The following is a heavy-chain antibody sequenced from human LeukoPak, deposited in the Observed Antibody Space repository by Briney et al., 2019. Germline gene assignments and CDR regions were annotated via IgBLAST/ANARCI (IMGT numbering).Heavy chain of an antibody. CDR1: GFTFDDYA. CDR3: AKDRRGSYYYYYYMDV. CDR2: ISWDGGST. V-gene: IGHV3-43D*03. D-gene: IGHD1-26*01. Sequence: GVLRLSCAASGFTFDDYAMHWVRQAPGKGLEWVSLISWDGGSTYYADSVKGRFTISRDNSKNSLYLQMNSLRAEDTALYYCAKDRRGSYYYYYYMDVWGKGTTVTVSS. J-gene: IGHJ6*03.